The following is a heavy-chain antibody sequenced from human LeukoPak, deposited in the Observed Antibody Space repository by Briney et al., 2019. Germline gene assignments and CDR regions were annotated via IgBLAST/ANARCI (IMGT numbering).Heavy chain of an antibody. D-gene: IGHD3-10*01. CDR1: GFTFSSYD. V-gene: IGHV3-13*01. CDR2: IGTAGDT. Sequence: GGSLRLSCAASGFTFSSYDMHWVRQATGKGLEWVSAIGTAGDTYYPGSVKGRFTISRENAKNSLYLQMNSLRAGDTAVYYCARDYVAMVRGAKTVDAFDIWGQGTMVTVSS. CDR3: ARDYVAMVRGAKTVDAFDI. J-gene: IGHJ3*02.